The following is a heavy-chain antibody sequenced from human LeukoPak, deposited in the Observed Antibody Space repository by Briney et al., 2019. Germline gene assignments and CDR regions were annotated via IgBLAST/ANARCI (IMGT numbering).Heavy chain of an antibody. Sequence: ASVKVSCKASGGTFTSYYMHWVRQAPGQGLEWMGIINPSGGSTSYAQKFQGRVTMTRDTSTSTVYVELSSLRSEDTAVYYCARSRIEYYYDSSGYYPYYYYYYMDVWGKGTTVTVSS. D-gene: IGHD3-22*01. V-gene: IGHV1-46*03. CDR2: INPSGGST. CDR1: GGTFTSYY. CDR3: ARSRIEYYYDSSGYYPYYYYYYMDV. J-gene: IGHJ6*03.